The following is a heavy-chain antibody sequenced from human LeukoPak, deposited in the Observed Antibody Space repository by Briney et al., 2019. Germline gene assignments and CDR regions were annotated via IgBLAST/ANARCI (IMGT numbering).Heavy chain of an antibody. J-gene: IGHJ4*02. CDR2: IYHSGSA. V-gene: IGHV4-38-2*02. Sequence: SETLSLTCTVSHYSISSGYYWGWIRQPPGKGLEWIGTIYHSGSAYSNPSLKSRVTISVDTSKNQFSLKLSSVTAADTAVYYCARVTRLTYYYDSSGYYYFDYWGQGTLVTVSS. CDR3: ARVTRLTYYYDSSGYYYFDY. D-gene: IGHD3-22*01. CDR1: HYSISSGYY.